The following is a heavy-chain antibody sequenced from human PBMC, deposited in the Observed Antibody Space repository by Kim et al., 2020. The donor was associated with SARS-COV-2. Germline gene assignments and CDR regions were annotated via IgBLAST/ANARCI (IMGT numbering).Heavy chain of an antibody. CDR2: MNPNSGNT. CDR1: GYTFTSYD. CDR3: AREVPQRADWFDP. J-gene: IGHJ5*02. Sequence: ASVKVSCKASGYTFTSYDINWVRQATGQGLEWMGWMNPNSGNTGYAQKFQGRVTMTRNTSISTAYMELSSLRSEDTAVYYCAREVPQRADWFDPWGQGTLVTVSS. V-gene: IGHV1-8*01.